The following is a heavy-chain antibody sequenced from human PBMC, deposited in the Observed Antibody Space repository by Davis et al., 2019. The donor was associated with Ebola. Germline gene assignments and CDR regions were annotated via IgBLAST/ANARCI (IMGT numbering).Heavy chain of an antibody. V-gene: IGHV4-34*01. CDR2: INHSGST. Sequence: SETLSLTCAVYGESFSGYYWSWIRQSPGKGLEWIGEINHSGSTNYNPSLRSRVTISVDTSKNQFSLKLSSLTAADTAIYYCATDYLGYWGQGSLVTVSS. CDR3: ATDYLGY. J-gene: IGHJ4*02. CDR1: GESFSGYY.